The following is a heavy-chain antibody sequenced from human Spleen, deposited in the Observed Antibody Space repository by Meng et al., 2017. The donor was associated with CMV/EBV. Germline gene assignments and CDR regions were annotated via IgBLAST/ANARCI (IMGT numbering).Heavy chain of an antibody. V-gene: IGHV3-30*02. J-gene: IGHJ6*02. CDR3: AKGQRTSIYYYGMDV. Sequence: GGSLRLSCAASGFTFSIYAMHWVRQTPGEGLEWVAFIRNDGLNNYYADSVKGRFTISRDNAKNTLFLQMNSLRPDDTALYYCAKGQRTSIYYYGMDVWGQGTTVTVSS. D-gene: IGHD2-2*01. CDR1: GFTFSIYA. CDR2: IRNDGLNN.